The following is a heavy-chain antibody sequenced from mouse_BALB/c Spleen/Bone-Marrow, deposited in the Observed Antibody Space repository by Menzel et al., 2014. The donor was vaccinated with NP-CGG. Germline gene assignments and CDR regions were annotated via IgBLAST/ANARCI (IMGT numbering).Heavy chain of an antibody. V-gene: IGHV14-3*02. D-gene: IGHD5-1*01. CDR1: GFNITDTY. Sequence: VQLQQSGAELVKPGASVKLSCAASGFNITDTYMHWVKQRPEQGLEWIGRIDPANGNTKYDPKFQGKATITADTSSNTACLQLSSLTSEDAAVYYCSRAVPTGRYWYFDVWGAGTTLTVSS. CDR3: SRAVPTGRYWYFDV. CDR2: IDPANGNT. J-gene: IGHJ1*01.